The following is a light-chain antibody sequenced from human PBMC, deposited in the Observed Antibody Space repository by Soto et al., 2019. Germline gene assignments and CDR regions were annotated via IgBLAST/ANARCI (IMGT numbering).Light chain of an antibody. CDR2: AVS. Sequence: EVVMTQSPATLSVSPGERATLSCRASQTISNNLAWHQQKPGQAPRLLISAVSTRATGTPVRFSGSGSGTEFTLTISDVQPEDFAVYYCQQYNNWLSTFGQGTRLEIK. J-gene: IGKJ5*01. CDR1: QTISNN. CDR3: QQYNNWLST. V-gene: IGKV3-15*01.